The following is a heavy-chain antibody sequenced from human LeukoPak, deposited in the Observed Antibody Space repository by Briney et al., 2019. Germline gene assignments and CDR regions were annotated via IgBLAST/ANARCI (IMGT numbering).Heavy chain of an antibody. Sequence: PSETLSLTCTVSGDSISNSAYYWVWIRQRPGKGLEWIGTITNTGNTYSNPSLKSRVTISIDTSKTQISLKLTSVTAADTAVFYCASKTPGTSVDVWGQGTPVTVSS. D-gene: IGHD3-10*01. CDR3: ASKTPGTSVDV. CDR1: GDSISNSAYY. CDR2: ITNTGNT. V-gene: IGHV4-39*01. J-gene: IGHJ6*02.